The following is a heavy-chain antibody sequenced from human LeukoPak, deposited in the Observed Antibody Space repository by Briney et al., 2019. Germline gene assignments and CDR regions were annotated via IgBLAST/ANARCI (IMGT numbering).Heavy chain of an antibody. Sequence: ASVKVSCKASGYTFTSYDINWVRQATGQGLEWMGWMNPNSGNTGYAQKFQGRVTMTRNTSIRTAYMELSSLRSEDTAVYYCARGCITIFGVVITSCYYYGMDVWGQGTAVTVSS. CDR1: GYTFTSYD. V-gene: IGHV1-8*01. J-gene: IGHJ6*02. CDR2: MNPNSGNT. D-gene: IGHD3-3*01. CDR3: ARGCITIFGVVITSCYYYGMDV.